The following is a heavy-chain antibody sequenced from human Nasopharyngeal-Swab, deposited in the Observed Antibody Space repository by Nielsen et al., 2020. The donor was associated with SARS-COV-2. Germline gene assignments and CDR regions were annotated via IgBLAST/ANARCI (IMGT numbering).Heavy chain of an antibody. V-gene: IGHV4-61*05. CDR1: GGSISSSSYY. J-gene: IGHJ6*02. D-gene: IGHD6-13*01. CDR2: IFYSGST. Sequence: AGSLRLSCTVSGGSISSSSYYWGWIRQPPGKGLEWIGYIFYSGSTNYNPSLKSRVTISVDTSKNQFSLKLSSVTAADTAVYYCARDAYSSRGLYYYGLDVWGQGTTVTVSS. CDR3: ARDAYSSRGLYYYGLDV.